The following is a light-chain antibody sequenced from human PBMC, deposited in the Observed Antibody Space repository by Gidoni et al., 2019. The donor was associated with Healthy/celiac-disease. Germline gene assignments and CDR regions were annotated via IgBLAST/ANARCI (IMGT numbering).Light chain of an antibody. Sequence: QSVLTQPPSVSGAPGQRVTISCTGRSSNIGAGYDVHWYQQLPGTAPKLLIYGNSNRPSGVPDRSSGSKSGTSASLAITGLQAEDEADYYCQSYDSSLSGYVVFGGGTKLTVL. CDR3: QSYDSSLSGYVV. J-gene: IGLJ2*01. CDR1: SSNIGAGYD. V-gene: IGLV1-40*01. CDR2: GNS.